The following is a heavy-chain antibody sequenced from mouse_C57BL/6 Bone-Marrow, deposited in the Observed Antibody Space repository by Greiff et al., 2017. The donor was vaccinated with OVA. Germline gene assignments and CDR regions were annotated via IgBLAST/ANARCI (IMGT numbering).Heavy chain of an antibody. CDR3: ANYGSSLAWFAY. J-gene: IGHJ3*01. D-gene: IGHD1-1*01. CDR2: IYPGDGDT. CDR1: GYAFSSSW. Sequence: VQLQQSGPELVKPGASVKISCKASGYAFSSSWMNWVKQRPGKGLEWIGRIYPGDGDTNYNGKFKGKATLTADKSSSTAYMQLSSLTSEDSAVYCCANYGSSLAWFAYWGQGTLVTVSA. V-gene: IGHV1-82*01.